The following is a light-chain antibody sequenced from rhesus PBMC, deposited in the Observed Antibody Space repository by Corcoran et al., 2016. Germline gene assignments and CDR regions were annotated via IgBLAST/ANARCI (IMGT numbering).Light chain of an antibody. Sequence: DIVMTQTPLSLPVTPGEPASISCRSSQSLLDSEDGNNYLDWYLQKPGHSPQLLIYEVSNRHSGGTDRFMCRGSCTDFTLKISRVEAEDVGVYYCMQGIEFPLPFGGGTKVELK. J-gene: IGKJ4*01. CDR2: EVS. V-gene: IGKV2-104*02. CDR3: MQGIEFPLP. CDR1: QSLLDSEDGNNY.